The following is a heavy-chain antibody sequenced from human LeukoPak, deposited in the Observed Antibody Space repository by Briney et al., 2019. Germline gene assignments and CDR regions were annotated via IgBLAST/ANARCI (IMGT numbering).Heavy chain of an antibody. V-gene: IGHV1-18*01. J-gene: IGHJ4*02. Sequence: GGSLRLSCSTSGFTFTSYGISWVRQAPGQGLEWMGWISAYNGITNYAQKLQGRVTMTTDTSTSTAYMELRSLRSDDTAVYYCARSGGYDILTGYPDFDYWGQGTLVTVSS. CDR1: GFTFTSYG. CDR3: ARSGGYDILTGYPDFDY. CDR2: ISAYNGIT. D-gene: IGHD3-9*01.